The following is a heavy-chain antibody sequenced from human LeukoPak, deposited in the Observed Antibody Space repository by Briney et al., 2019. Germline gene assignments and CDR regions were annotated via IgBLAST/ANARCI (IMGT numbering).Heavy chain of an antibody. J-gene: IGHJ3*02. CDR1: GFTVSSNY. CDR3: ARERLDYGVPSTDVFDI. D-gene: IGHD4-17*01. Sequence: GGSLRLSCAASGFTVSSNYMSWVRQAPGKGLEWVSVIYSGGSTYYADSVKGRFTISRDNSKNTLYLQMNSLRAEDTAVYYCARERLDYGVPSTDVFDIWGQGTMVTVSS. V-gene: IGHV3-53*01. CDR2: IYSGGST.